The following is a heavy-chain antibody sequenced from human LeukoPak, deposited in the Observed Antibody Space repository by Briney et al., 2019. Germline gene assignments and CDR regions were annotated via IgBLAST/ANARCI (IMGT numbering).Heavy chain of an antibody. CDR1: DYSISNGYY. V-gene: IGHV4-38-2*01. CDR2: IYHSGST. Sequence: SETLSLTCAVSDYSISNGYYWGWIRQPPGKGLERIGNIYHSGSTYYNPSLKSRVTIPVDTSKNQFSLKVSSVTAADTAVYYCTRGMSLGMVNYWGQGTLVTVSS. D-gene: IGHD5-18*01. CDR3: TRGMSLGMVNY. J-gene: IGHJ4*02.